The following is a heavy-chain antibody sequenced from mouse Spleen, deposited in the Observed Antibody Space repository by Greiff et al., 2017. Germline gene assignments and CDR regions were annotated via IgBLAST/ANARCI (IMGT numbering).Heavy chain of an antibody. Sequence: VQLQQSGAELVRPGPSVKLSCKASGYTFTSYWMHWVKQRPGQGLEWIGVIDPSDSYTNYNQKFKGKATLTVDTSSSTAYMQLSSLTSEDSAVYYCARDYYGSSRYFDGWGAGTTVTVSS. D-gene: IGHD1-1*01. CDR2: IDPSDSYT. J-gene: IGHJ1*01. CDR1: GYTFTSYW. V-gene: IGHV1-59*01. CDR3: ARDYYGSSRYFDG.